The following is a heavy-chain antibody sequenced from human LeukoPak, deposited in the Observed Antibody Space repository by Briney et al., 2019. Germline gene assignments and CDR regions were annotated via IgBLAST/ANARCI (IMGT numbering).Heavy chain of an antibody. CDR1: GGSFSGYY. V-gene: IGHV4-34*01. J-gene: IGHJ4*02. CDR2: INHSEST. D-gene: IGHD3-10*01. Sequence: PSETLSLTCAVYGGSFSGYYWSWIRQPPGKGLEWIGEINHSESTNYNPSLKSRVTISVDKSKNQFSLKLSSVTAADTAVYYCARDFGYMVRGVDTSPYFDYWGQGTLVTVSS. CDR3: ARDFGYMVRGVDTSPYFDY.